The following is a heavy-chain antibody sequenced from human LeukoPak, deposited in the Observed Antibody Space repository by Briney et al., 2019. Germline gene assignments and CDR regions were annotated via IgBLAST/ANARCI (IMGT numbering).Heavy chain of an antibody. D-gene: IGHD3-10*01. CDR3: ARVLWFGESHWYFDL. V-gene: IGHV4-59*01. J-gene: IGHJ2*01. Sequence: GTLRLSCAASGFTFSRNGMTWVRQAPGKGLEWIGYIYYSGSTNYNPSLKSRVTISVDTSKNQFSLKLSSVTAADTAVYYCARVLWFGESHWYFDLWGRGTLVTVSS. CDR1: GFTFSRNG. CDR2: IYYSGST.